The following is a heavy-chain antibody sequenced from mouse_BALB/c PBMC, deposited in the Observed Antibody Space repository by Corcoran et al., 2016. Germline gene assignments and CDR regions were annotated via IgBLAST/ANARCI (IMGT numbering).Heavy chain of an antibody. J-gene: IGHJ2*01. V-gene: IGHV9-3-1*01. CDR2: INTYTGEP. CDR3: ARRGGNSFDY. Sequence: QIQLVQSGPELKKPGETVKISCKASGYTFTNYGMNWVKQAPGKGLKWMGWINTYTGEPTYADDFKGRFAFSLETSASTAYLQINNLKNEDTATYFCARRGGNSFDYWGQGTTLTVSS. D-gene: IGHD1-1*02. CDR1: GYTFTNYG.